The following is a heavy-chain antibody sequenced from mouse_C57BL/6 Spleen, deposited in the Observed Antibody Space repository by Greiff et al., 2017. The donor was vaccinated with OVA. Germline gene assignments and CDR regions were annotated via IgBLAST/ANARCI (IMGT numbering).Heavy chain of an antibody. CDR1: GYTFTDYT. D-gene: IGHD2-3*01. CDR2: IYPRDGST. V-gene: IGHV1-78*01. Sequence: VQLQQSDAELVKPGASVKISCKVSGYTFTDYTIHWMKQRPEQGLEWIGYIYPRDGSTKYNEKFKGKATLTADKSSSTAYMQLNSLTSEDSAVYVCASDGYPAWFAYWGQGTLVTVSA. J-gene: IGHJ3*01. CDR3: ASDGYPAWFAY.